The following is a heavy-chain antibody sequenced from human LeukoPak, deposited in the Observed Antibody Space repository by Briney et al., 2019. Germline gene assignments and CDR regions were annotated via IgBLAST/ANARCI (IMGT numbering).Heavy chain of an antibody. V-gene: IGHV4-30-2*02. J-gene: IGHJ6*02. CDR3: ARNPSYDILTGYSDYYGMDV. Sequence: SQTLSLTCTVSGGSISSGGYYWSWIRQPPGKGLEWIGYIYHSGSTYYNPSLKSRVTISVDTSKNQLSLKLNSVTAADTAVYYCARNPSYDILTGYSDYYGMDVWGQGTTVAVSS. CDR1: GGSISSGGYY. CDR2: IYHSGST. D-gene: IGHD3-9*01.